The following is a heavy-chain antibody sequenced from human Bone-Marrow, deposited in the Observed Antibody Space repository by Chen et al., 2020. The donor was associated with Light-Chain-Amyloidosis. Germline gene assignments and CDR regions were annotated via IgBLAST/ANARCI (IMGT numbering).Heavy chain of an antibody. Sequence: EEQLLESGGDLVQPGGSLRLSCVASGFTFSSYTMNWVRQTPGRGLEWVSSISRSSSHIYYADSMRGRFTISRDNAKNSLYLQMNNLRAEDTAVYYCARGGSYYYFDYWGQGILVTVSS. V-gene: IGHV3-21*01. CDR1: GFTFSSYT. J-gene: IGHJ4*02. CDR3: ARGGSYYYFDY. CDR2: ISRSSSHI. D-gene: IGHD1-26*01.